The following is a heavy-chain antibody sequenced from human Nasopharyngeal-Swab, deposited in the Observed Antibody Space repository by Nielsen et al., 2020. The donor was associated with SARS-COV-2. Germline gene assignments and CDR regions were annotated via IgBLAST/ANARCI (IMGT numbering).Heavy chain of an antibody. J-gene: IGHJ4*02. CDR3: AKVRSWRLDAFDS. D-gene: IGHD6-13*01. Sequence: GESLKISCVVSQFAFGNYWMSWVRQAPGKGLEWVSVIHSDPSNTYYVDSVKGRFTISRDNSKKTLFLQMDSLRVEDTAVYYCAKVRSWRLDAFDSWGQGTLVTVSS. CDR2: IHSDPSNT. CDR1: QFAFGNYW. V-gene: IGHV3-23*03.